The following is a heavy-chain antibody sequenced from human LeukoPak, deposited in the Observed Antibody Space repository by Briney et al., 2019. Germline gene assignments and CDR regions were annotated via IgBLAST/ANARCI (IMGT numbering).Heavy chain of an antibody. CDR2: IHVSGTT. Sequence: SKTLSLTCVVSGFSISSGYYWGWIRQPPGKGLEWIANIHVSGTTFYNSSLNSRVAISIDTSKNQFSLKLSSVTAADTAVYCARGAERRIVNWGRGTLVTVSS. V-gene: IGHV4-38-2*01. D-gene: IGHD1-1*01. J-gene: IGHJ4*02. CDR3: ARGAERRIVN. CDR1: GFSISSGYY.